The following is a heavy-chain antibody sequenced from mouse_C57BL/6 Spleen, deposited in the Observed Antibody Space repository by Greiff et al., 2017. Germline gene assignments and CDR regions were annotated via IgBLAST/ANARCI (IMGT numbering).Heavy chain of an antibody. CDR3: ARNAYSNYDAMDY. Sequence: VQVVESGPGLVQPSQSLSITCTVSGFSLTSYGVHWVRQSPGKGLEWLGVIWSGGSTDYNAAFISRLSISKDNSKSQVFFKMNSLQADDTAIYYCARNAYSNYDAMDYWGQGTSVTVSS. V-gene: IGHV2-2*01. CDR2: IWSGGST. D-gene: IGHD2-5*01. CDR1: GFSLTSYG. J-gene: IGHJ4*01.